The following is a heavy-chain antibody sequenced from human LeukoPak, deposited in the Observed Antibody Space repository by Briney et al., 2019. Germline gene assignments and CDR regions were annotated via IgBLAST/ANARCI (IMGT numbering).Heavy chain of an antibody. D-gene: IGHD3-22*01. CDR2: ISYDGSNK. CDR3: AKVGTYYYDSSGYDAFDI. CDR1: GFTFSSYG. V-gene: IGHV3-30*18. J-gene: IGHJ3*02. Sequence: RGSLRLSCAASGFTFSSYGMHWVRQAPGKGLEWVAVISYDGSNKYYADSVKGRFTISRDNSKNTLYLQMNSLRAEDTAVYYCAKVGTYYYDSSGYDAFDIWGQGTMVTVSS.